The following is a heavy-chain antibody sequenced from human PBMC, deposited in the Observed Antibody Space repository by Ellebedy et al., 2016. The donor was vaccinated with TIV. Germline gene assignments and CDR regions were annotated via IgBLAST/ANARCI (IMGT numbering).Heavy chain of an antibody. V-gene: IGHV1-18*04. J-gene: IGHJ4*02. Sequence: ASVTVSCKASVYTFTSYGIDWVRQAPGQGLEWMGWINIYNGNTHYAQKFQGGVTITADTSTYTAYMELSSLVSGDTAAYYCARARGGTGTTGFDYWGQGTLVTVSS. CDR3: ARARGGTGTTGFDY. CDR1: VYTFTSYG. CDR2: INIYNGNT. D-gene: IGHD1/OR15-1a*01.